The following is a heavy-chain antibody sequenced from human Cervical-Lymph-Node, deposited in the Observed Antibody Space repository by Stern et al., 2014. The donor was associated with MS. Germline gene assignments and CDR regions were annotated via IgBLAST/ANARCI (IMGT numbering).Heavy chain of an antibody. V-gene: IGHV3-23*04. D-gene: IGHD4-17*01. CDR2: ISGGVRRT. CDR1: GFTFSDYA. Sequence: EVQLVESGGGLEQPGGSLRLSCAASGFTFSDYAMNWVRQAPGKWLQLVSTISGGVRRTCYADSVKGRFTISRDNSKNTLYLQMFSLRAEDTAVYYCAKEESDYTSPCYFDTWGQGTLVTVSS. CDR3: AKEESDYTSPCYFDT. J-gene: IGHJ4*02.